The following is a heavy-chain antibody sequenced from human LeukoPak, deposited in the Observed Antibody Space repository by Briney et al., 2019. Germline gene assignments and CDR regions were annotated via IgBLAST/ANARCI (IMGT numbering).Heavy chain of an antibody. D-gene: IGHD3-10*01. Sequence: ASVKVSCKASGYTFTSYAMHWVRQAPGQRLEWMGWINAGNGSTKYSQKFQGRVTMTRDTSISTAYMELRGLRSEDTAVYYCVRDGEGVAISVNYWFDPWGQGTLVTVSS. CDR2: INAGNGST. J-gene: IGHJ5*02. CDR1: GYTFTSYA. V-gene: IGHV1-3*01. CDR3: VRDGEGVAISVNYWFDP.